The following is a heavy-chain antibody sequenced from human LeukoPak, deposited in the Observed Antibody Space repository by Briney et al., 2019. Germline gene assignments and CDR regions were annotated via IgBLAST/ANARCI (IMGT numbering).Heavy chain of an antibody. CDR3: ARVVAANRADYFDY. D-gene: IGHD2-15*01. J-gene: IGHJ4*02. Sequence: ASVKVSCKASGYTFTGYYMHWVRQAPGQGLEWMGRINPNSGGTNYAQKFQGRVTMTRDTSISTAYMELSRLRSDDTAVYYCARVVAANRADYFDYWGQGTLVTVSS. V-gene: IGHV1-2*06. CDR1: GYTFTGYY. CDR2: INPNSGGT.